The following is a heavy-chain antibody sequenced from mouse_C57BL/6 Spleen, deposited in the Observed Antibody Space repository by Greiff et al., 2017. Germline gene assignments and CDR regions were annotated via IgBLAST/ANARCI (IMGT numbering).Heavy chain of an antibody. Sequence: QVQLQQPGAELVKPGASVKLSCKASGYTFTSYWMHWVKQRPGQGLEWIGMIHPNSGSTNYNEKFKSKATLTVDKSSSTAYMQLSSLTSEDSAVYYCARSPRQLRGDYWGQGTTLTVSS. CDR3: ARSPRQLRGDY. V-gene: IGHV1-64*01. D-gene: IGHD3-2*02. J-gene: IGHJ2*01. CDR1: GYTFTSYW. CDR2: IHPNSGST.